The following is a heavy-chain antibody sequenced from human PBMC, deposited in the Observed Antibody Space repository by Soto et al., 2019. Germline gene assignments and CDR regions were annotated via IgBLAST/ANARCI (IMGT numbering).Heavy chain of an antibody. CDR3: ARDKGAGDFDY. CDR1: GFTFSSYG. J-gene: IGHJ4*02. D-gene: IGHD6-19*01. V-gene: IGHV3-33*01. Sequence: QVQLVESGGAWAQPGRSRRLSCEASGFTFSSYGRHGVRQAQAKGLEWVAVIWYDGSNKYYADSVKGRFTISRDNSKNTLYLQMNSLRAEDTAVYYCARDKGAGDFDYWGQGTLVTVSS. CDR2: IWYDGSNK.